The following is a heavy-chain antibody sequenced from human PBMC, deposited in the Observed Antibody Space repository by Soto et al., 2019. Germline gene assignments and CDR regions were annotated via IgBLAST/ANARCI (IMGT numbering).Heavy chain of an antibody. D-gene: IGHD2-15*01. V-gene: IGHV4-34*01. CDR1: GGSFSGYY. CDR3: ARGLLRLGMHV. Sequence: PSETLSLTCAVYGGSFSGYYWSWIRQPPGKGLEWIGEINHSGSTNYNPSLKSRVTISVDTSKNQFSLKLSSVTAADTAVYYCARGLLRLGMHVWGQGTTVTVSS. CDR2: INHSGST. J-gene: IGHJ6*02.